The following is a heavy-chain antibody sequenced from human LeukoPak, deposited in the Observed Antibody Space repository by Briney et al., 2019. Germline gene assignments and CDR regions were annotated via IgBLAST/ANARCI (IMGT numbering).Heavy chain of an antibody. CDR3: ARGYPPHPHDSSGYFPDY. J-gene: IGHJ4*02. Sequence: SETLSLTCSVSGDSISTSDYYWGWTRQPPGKGLEWIGYIYYSGSTNYNPSLKSRVTISVDTSKNQFSLKLSSVTAADTAVYYCARGYPPHPHDSSGYFPDYWGQGTLVTVSS. CDR2: IYYSGST. D-gene: IGHD3-22*01. V-gene: IGHV4-61*08. CDR1: GDSISTSDYY.